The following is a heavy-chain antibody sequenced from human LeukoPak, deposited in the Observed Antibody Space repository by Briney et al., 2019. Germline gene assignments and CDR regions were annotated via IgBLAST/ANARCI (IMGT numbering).Heavy chain of an antibody. CDR1: GFTFSSYW. CDR3: APSGYCSGGSCYSGFDP. Sequence: GGSLRLSCAASGFTFSSYWMSWVRQAPGKGLEWVANIKQDGSEKYYVDSVKGRFTISRDNAKNSLYLQMNSLRAEDTAAYYCAPSGYCSGGSCYSGFDPWGQGTLVTVSS. J-gene: IGHJ5*02. CDR2: IKQDGSEK. V-gene: IGHV3-7*01. D-gene: IGHD2-15*01.